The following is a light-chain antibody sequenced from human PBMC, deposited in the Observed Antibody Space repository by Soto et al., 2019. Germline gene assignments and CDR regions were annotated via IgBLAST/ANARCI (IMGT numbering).Light chain of an antibody. J-gene: IGKJ2*01. V-gene: IGKV3-20*01. CDR1: QSVSNNY. CDR3: QQYGSSPYT. CDR2: GAS. Sequence: EIVLTQSPGTLSLSPGERVTLSYRASQSVSNNYLAWYQQKPGQAPRLLIYGASSTATGIPDRFSGRGFGTDFTLTISRLEPEDFAVFYCQQYGSSPYTFGQGTKLEIK.